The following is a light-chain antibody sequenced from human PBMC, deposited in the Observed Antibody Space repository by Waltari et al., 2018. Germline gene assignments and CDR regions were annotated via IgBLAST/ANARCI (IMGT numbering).Light chain of an antibody. CDR1: QSVSSY. Sequence: EIVLTQSPATLSLSPGESATLSCRASQSVSSYLAWYQQKPGQAPGLLIYDASNRATGIPARFVGSGSGTDFTLTISSLEPEDFAVYYCQERSNWPGGSFGGGTKVEIK. CDR3: QERSNWPGGS. V-gene: IGKV3-11*01. J-gene: IGKJ4*01. CDR2: DAS.